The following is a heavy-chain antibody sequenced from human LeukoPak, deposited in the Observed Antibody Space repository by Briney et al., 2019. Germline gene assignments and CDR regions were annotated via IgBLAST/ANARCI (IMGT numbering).Heavy chain of an antibody. Sequence: SETLSLTCTVSGGSISSYYWNWVRQPPGKGLEWIGNIYSSGRTDYNPSLKSRVTISLDTSKFRFSLRLNSVTAADTAVYYCARADPNASGYFYRFNWFDPWGQGTLVTVSS. CDR3: ARADPNASGYFYRFNWFDP. J-gene: IGHJ5*02. V-gene: IGHV4-59*01. D-gene: IGHD3-10*01. CDR2: IYSSGRT. CDR1: GGSISSYY.